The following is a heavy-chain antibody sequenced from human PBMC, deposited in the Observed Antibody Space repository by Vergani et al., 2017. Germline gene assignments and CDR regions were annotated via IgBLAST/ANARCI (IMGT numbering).Heavy chain of an antibody. CDR3: ASILTDAFDI. J-gene: IGHJ3*02. CDR1: GFTFSSYA. D-gene: IGHD3-9*01. CDR2: ISYDGSNK. V-gene: IGHV3-30-3*01. Sequence: QVQLVESGGGVVQPGRSLRLSCAASGFTFSSYAMHWVRQAPGKGLEWVAVISYDGSNKYYADSVKGRFTISRDNSKNTLYLQMNSLRAEDTAVYYCASILTDAFDIWGQGTMVTVSS.